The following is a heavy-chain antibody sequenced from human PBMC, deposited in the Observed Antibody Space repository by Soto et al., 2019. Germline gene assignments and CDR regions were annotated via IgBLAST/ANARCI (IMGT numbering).Heavy chain of an antibody. J-gene: IGHJ4*02. CDR1: GYTFTEYY. CDR2: INPRTGDT. V-gene: IGHV1-2*02. D-gene: IGHD3-10*01. Sequence: ASVKVSCKASGYTFTEYYLYWVRQAPGQGPEWLGGINPRTGDTNQAQRFQGRVTLNADDPMTTAYMEMTSLRSDDTAVYYCAKEAGDHWGQGTLVTVSS. CDR3: AKEAGDH.